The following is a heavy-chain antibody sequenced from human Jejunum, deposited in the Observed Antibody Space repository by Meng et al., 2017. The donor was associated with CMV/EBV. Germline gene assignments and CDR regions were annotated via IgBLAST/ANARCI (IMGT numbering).Heavy chain of an antibody. CDR1: EYTFTDYY. D-gene: IGHD1-26*01. CDR2: INPQTGDT. J-gene: IGHJ4*02. V-gene: IGHV1-2*02. Sequence: EYTFTDYYMQWVRQAPGQGLEWMGWINPQTGDTNYASKFQGRVTMTRDMSINTVYMEVTRLRSDDTAVYYCAKDAGSFLDYYFDYWGQGSLVTVSS. CDR3: AKDAGSFLDYYFDY.